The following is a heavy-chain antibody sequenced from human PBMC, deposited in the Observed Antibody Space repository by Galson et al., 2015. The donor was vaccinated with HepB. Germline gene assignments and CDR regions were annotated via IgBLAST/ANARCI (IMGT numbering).Heavy chain of an antibody. V-gene: IGHV5-51*01. Sequence: YWSWIRQMPGKGLEWMGIIYPGDSDTRYSPSFQGQVTISADKSISTAYLQWSSLKASDTAMYYCARLSIGGNPPNDYWGQGTLVTVSS. J-gene: IGHJ4*02. D-gene: IGHD4-23*01. CDR1: YW. CDR2: IYPGDSDT. CDR3: ARLSIGGNPPNDY.